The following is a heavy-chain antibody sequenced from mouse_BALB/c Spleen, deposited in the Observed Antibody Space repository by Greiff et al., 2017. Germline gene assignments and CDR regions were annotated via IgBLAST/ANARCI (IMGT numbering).Heavy chain of an antibody. CDR2: ISTYYGDA. V-gene: IGHV1S137*01. Sequence: QVQLKESGAELVRPGVSVKISCKGSGYTFTDYAMHWVKQSHAKSLEWIGVISTYYGDASYNQKFKGKATMTVDKSSSTAYMELARLTSEDSAIYYCARTHYYGSSYAMDYWGQGTSVTVSS. D-gene: IGHD1-2*01. CDR1: GYTFTDYA. J-gene: IGHJ4*01. CDR3: ARTHYYGSSYAMDY.